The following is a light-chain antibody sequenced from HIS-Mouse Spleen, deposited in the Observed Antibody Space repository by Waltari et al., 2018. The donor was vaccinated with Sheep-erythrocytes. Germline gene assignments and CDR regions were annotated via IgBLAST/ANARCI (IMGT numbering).Light chain of an antibody. CDR1: SSNLGNHS. CDR3: GTWDSSLSAGRV. V-gene: IGLV1-51*01. Sequence: QSVLTQPPSVSAAPGQTVTISCSGSSSNLGNHSVSWYQQLPGTAPKLLIYDNNKRPSGIPDRFSGSKSGTSATLGITGLQTGDEADYYCGTWDSSLSAGRVFGGGTKLTVL. CDR2: DNN. J-gene: IGLJ3*02.